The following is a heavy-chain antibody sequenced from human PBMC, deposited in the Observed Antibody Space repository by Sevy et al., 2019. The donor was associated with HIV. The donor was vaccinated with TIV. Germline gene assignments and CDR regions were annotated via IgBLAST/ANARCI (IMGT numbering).Heavy chain of an antibody. Sequence: SETLSLTCTVSGVSISSFYWSWIRQPPGKGLEWIGNIYYSGSTNYNHSLKSRVTISVDTSKNKFYLNLSSVTAADTAVYYCARRYFDDSGGSTVFDYWGQGTLVTVSS. V-gene: IGHV4-59*13. D-gene: IGHD3-22*01. CDR3: ARRYFDDSGGSTVFDY. J-gene: IGHJ4*02. CDR1: GVSISSFY. CDR2: IYYSGST.